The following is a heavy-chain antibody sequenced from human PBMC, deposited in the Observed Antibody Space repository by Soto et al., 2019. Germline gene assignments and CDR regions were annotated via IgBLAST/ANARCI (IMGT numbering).Heavy chain of an antibody. J-gene: IGHJ6*02. CDR1: GYTFTSHA. CDR2: INAGNGNT. V-gene: IGHV1-3*01. CDR3: ASYDFWSGYSLYYYYGMDV. Sequence: ASVKVSCKASGYTFTSHAMHWVRQAPGQRLEWMGWINAGNGNTKYSQKFQGRVTITRDTSASTAYMELSSLRSEDTAVYYCASYDFWSGYSLYYYYGMDVWGQGTTVTVSS. D-gene: IGHD3-3*01.